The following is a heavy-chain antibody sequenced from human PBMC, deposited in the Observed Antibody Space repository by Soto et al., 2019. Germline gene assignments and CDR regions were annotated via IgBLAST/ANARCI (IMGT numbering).Heavy chain of an antibody. CDR1: GFIFSAYS. CDR2: ISETSSHI. J-gene: IGHJ6*02. CDR3: VRGGALKDRSSSMDV. V-gene: IGHV3-21*01. D-gene: IGHD2-15*01. Sequence: GGSLRLSCAASGFIFSAYSMNWVRQAPGKGLEWVSYISETSSHIYQADSVKGRFTISRDNAMNSLYLQMDSLRDEDTAVYYCVRGGALKDRSSSMDVWGQGTTVTVSS.